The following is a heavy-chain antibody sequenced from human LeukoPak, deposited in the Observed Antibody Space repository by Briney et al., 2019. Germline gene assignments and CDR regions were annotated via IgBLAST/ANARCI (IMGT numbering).Heavy chain of an antibody. Sequence: SETLSLTCTVSGGSISSSSYYWGRIRQPPGKGLEWIGSIYYSGSTYYNPSLKSRVTISVDTSKNQFSLKLSSVTAADTAVYYCATYSITGAWAEYFLHWGQGTLVTVSS. J-gene: IGHJ1*01. CDR3: ATYSITGAWAEYFLH. CDR2: IYYSGST. CDR1: GGSISSSSYY. D-gene: IGHD2/OR15-2a*01. V-gene: IGHV4-39*07.